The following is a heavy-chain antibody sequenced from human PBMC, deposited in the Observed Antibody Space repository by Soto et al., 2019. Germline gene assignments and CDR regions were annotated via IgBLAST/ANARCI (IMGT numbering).Heavy chain of an antibody. CDR2: INSDGSST. CDR1: GFTFSSYW. J-gene: IGHJ6*02. CDR3: AREYYDICSGSYYYYGTDV. D-gene: IGHD3-3*01. Sequence: GGSLRLSCAASGFTFSSYWMHWVRQAPGKGLVWVSRINSDGSSTSYADSVKGRFTISRDNAKNTLYLQMNSLRAEDTAVYYCAREYYDICSGSYYYYGTDVWGQGTTVTVSS. V-gene: IGHV3-74*01.